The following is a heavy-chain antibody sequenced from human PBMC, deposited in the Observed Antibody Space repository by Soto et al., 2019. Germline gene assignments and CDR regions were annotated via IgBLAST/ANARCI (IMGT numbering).Heavy chain of an antibody. CDR1: GYIFTSYY. Sequence: ASVKVSCKASGYIFTSYYIHWVRQAPGQGLEWMGWINPFDGSRMFAQSFQGRVTMTRDTSTSTVYMELSSLRSEDTAVYYCASSATYYYDSSGYLYYYYYGMDVWGQGTTVTVSS. D-gene: IGHD3-22*01. CDR3: ASSATYYYDSSGYLYYYYYGMDV. CDR2: INPFDGSR. V-gene: IGHV1-46*03. J-gene: IGHJ6*02.